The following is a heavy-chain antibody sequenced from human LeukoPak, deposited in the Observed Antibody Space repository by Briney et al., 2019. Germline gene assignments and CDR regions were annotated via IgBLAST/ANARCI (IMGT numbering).Heavy chain of an antibody. J-gene: IGHJ3*02. D-gene: IGHD3-9*01. Sequence: PSETLSLTCAVYGGSFSGYYWTWIRQPPEKGLEWIGEINDSGGTNYTPSLKNRVTMSVDTSKRQFSLVLTSVIAADTAVYYCARGWNYDLFRRDAFDIWGQGTMVTASS. CDR2: INDSGGT. CDR1: GGSFSGYY. CDR3: ARGWNYDLFRRDAFDI. V-gene: IGHV4-34*01.